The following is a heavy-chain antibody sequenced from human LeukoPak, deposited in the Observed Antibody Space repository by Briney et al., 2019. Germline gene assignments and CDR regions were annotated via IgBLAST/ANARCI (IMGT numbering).Heavy chain of an antibody. V-gene: IGHV6-1*01. D-gene: IGHD5-18*01. CDR1: GDSVSSNSAA. J-gene: IGHJ4*02. Sequence: SQTLSLTCAISGDSVSSNSAAWNWLRQSPSSSLEWLGRTFYRSKWHNDYAVSVKGRITINPDTSKNHFYLQLNSVTPEDTAVYYCARDRSFGYGSHFDYWGQGTLVTVSS. CDR3: ARDRSFGYGSHFDY. CDR2: TFYRSKWHN.